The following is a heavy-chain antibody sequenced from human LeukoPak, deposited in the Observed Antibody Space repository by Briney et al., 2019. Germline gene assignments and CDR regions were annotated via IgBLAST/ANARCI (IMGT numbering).Heavy chain of an antibody. D-gene: IGHD1-26*01. V-gene: IGHV1-46*02. CDR3: ARRAGGDAFDI. Sequence: ASVKVSCKTSGGTFNNSAISWVRQAPGQGLEWMGIINPSGGSTSYAQKFQGRVTMSRDTSTSTVYMELSSLRSEDTAVYYCARRAGGDAFDIWGQGTMVTVSS. CDR1: GGTFNNSA. J-gene: IGHJ3*02. CDR2: INPSGGST.